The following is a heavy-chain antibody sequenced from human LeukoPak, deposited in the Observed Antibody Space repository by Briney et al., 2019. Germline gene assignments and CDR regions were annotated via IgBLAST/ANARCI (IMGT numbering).Heavy chain of an antibody. CDR2: ISYDGSNK. CDR3: AKDQYGYSYGLDY. J-gene: IGHJ4*02. Sequence: GGSLRLSCAATGFTFSSYGMHWVRQAPGKGLEWVAVISYDGSNKYYADSVKGRFTISRDNSKNTLYLQMNSLRAEDTAVYYCAKDQYGYSYGLDYWGQGTLVTASS. V-gene: IGHV3-30*18. CDR1: GFTFSSYG. D-gene: IGHD5-18*01.